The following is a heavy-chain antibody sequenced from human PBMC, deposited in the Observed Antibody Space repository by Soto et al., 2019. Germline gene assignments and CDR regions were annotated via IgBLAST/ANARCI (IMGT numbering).Heavy chain of an antibody. D-gene: IGHD3-10*01. CDR2: IRHDGADS. V-gene: IGHV3-74*01. J-gene: IGHJ4*02. Sequence: GGSLRLSCAASGFTFSSRWMHWVRQDPGKGLQWVSRIRHDGADSNYADFVGGRFTISRDNTKNTLHLQMNSLRAEDTAVYFFAADLVAGSGSLGHRGQGTPVTVSS. CDR3: AADLVAGSGSLGH. CDR1: GFTFSSRW.